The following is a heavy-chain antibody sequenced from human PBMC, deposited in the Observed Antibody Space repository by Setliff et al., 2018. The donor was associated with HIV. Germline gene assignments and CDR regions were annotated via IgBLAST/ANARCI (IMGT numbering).Heavy chain of an antibody. CDR2: INPSSGST. J-gene: IGHJ1*01. D-gene: IGHD6-6*01. V-gene: IGHV1-46*01. Sequence: ASVKVSCKASGYTFTSCYMHWVRQAPGQGLEWMGIINPSSGSTTYAQKFQGRVTMTRDTSTSTVYMELSSLRSEDTAVYYCARDPAPSSSASYFQHWGQGTPVTVS. CDR3: ARDPAPSSSASYFQH. CDR1: GYTFTSCY.